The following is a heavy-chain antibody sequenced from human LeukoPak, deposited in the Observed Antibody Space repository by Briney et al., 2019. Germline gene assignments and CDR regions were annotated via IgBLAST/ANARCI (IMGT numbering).Heavy chain of an antibody. V-gene: IGHV1-18*01. D-gene: IGHD3-22*01. Sequence: WASPKLSRKAFGYTFTHFGFSWVRQAPGQGLERMGWINPYNGNTNYAQKLQGRVTITTDTSRSTVYMEVRSLRSDDTAVYYCAREYYYDLTTEDPGYFDHWGQGTLVIVSS. CDR1: GYTFTHFG. CDR2: INPYNGNT. CDR3: AREYYYDLTTEDPGYFDH. J-gene: IGHJ4*02.